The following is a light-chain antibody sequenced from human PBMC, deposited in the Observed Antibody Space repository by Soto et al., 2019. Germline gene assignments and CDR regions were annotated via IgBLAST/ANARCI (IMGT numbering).Light chain of an antibody. Sequence: QSALTQPPSVSGSPGQSVTISCTGTSSDVGSYNRVSWYQQPPGTAPKLMIYEVSNRPSGVPDRFSGSKSGNTASLTISGLQVEDEADYYCSSYTSSSTLVFGGGTKLTVL. V-gene: IGLV2-18*02. CDR2: EVS. CDR1: SSDVGSYNR. J-gene: IGLJ2*01. CDR3: SSYTSSSTLV.